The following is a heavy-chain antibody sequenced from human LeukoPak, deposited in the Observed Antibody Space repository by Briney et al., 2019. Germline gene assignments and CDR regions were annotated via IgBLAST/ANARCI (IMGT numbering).Heavy chain of an antibody. J-gene: IGHJ4*02. Sequence: PGGSLRLSCAASGFTFSSYAMSWVRQAPGKGLEWVSAISGSGGSTYYADSVKGRFTISRDNSKNTLYLQMNSLRAEDTAVYYCAKVGITVVVTAIQGYFDYWGQGTLVTVSS. CDR1: GFTFSSYA. CDR2: ISGSGGST. CDR3: AKVGITVVVTAIQGYFDY. V-gene: IGHV3-23*01. D-gene: IGHD2-21*02.